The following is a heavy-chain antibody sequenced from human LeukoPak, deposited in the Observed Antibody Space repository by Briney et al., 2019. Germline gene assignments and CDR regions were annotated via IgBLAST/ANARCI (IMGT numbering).Heavy chain of an antibody. V-gene: IGHV6-1*01. D-gene: IGHD6-19*01. CDR2: TYCRSKWYN. CDR3: ARDQGIAVAAGPYYYHGMDV. CDR1: GDSFSSYCAA. Sequence: QTLSLTCAISGDSFSSYCAAWNWITQSPARVLGWLVRTYCRSKWYNDYAVSVKSRIHINPDTSKNQFSLQLNSVTPEDTAVYYCARDQGIAVAAGPYYYHGMDVWGQGTTVTVS. J-gene: IGHJ6*02.